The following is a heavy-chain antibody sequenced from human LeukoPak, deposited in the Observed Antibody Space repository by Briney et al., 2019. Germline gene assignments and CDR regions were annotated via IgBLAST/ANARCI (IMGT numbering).Heavy chain of an antibody. CDR3: ARSRRVVGAIADAFDI. V-gene: IGHV4-59*08. J-gene: IGHJ3*02. D-gene: IGHD1-26*01. CDR2: IYYSGST. CDR1: GGSISNDY. Sequence: PSETLSLTCTVSGGSISNDYWSWIRQPPGKGLEWIGYIYYSGSTNYNPSLKSRVTISVDTSKNQFSLKLSSVTAADTAVYYCARSRRVVGAIADAFDIWGQGTMVTVSS.